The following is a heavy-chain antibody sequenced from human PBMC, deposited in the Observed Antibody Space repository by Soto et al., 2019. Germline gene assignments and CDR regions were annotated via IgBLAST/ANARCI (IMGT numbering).Heavy chain of an antibody. CDR2: MNPESGST. CDR1: GYTFNTYD. V-gene: IGHV1-8*01. J-gene: IGHJ6*02. D-gene: IGHD3-9*01. CDR3: ARSGATGYYSTHYYGMDV. Sequence: QEQLVQSGAEVKKPGASVKISCKASGYTFNTYDINWVRQATGQGLEWMGWMNPESGSTGFAQSFQGRITLTGNTSINTVYMEVSSLTNEDTAVYFCARSGATGYYSTHYYGMDVLGPGTTVTVSS.